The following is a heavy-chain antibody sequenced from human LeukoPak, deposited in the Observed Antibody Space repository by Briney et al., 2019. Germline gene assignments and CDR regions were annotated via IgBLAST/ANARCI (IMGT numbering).Heavy chain of an antibody. Sequence: PGGSLRLSCAASGFTFSDYYMNWIRQAPGKGLEWVSYITSSGNTVYYADSVKGRFTISRDNSKNTLYLQMNSLRAEDTAVYYCAKDHGHCSGGSCYYFDYWGQGTLVTVSS. CDR3: AKDHGHCSGGSCYYFDY. D-gene: IGHD2-15*01. CDR1: GFTFSDYY. CDR2: ITSSGNTV. J-gene: IGHJ4*02. V-gene: IGHV3-11*04.